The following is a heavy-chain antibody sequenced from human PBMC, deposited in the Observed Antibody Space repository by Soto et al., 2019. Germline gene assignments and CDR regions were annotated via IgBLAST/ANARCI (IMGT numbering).Heavy chain of an antibody. Sequence: GWSLRLSCEASGFTFSRVSRNWVRQVPGKGLEWVSSISSGSSDTWYTDSVKGRFIISRDNAQNSLFLQMNTLRPEDTAMYYCARVAYWGPGTQVTVSS. V-gene: IGHV3-21*01. CDR1: GFTFSRVS. J-gene: IGHJ4*02. CDR2: ISSGSSDT. CDR3: ARVAY.